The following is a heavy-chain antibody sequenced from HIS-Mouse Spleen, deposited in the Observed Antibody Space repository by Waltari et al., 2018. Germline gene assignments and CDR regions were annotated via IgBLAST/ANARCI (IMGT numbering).Heavy chain of an antibody. V-gene: IGHV4-31*01. CDR3: ARSPYYDFWSGYSDNWFDP. Sequence: QVQLQESGPGLVKPSQTLSLTCTVSGGSISSGGYYWSWIRQPPGKGLEWIGYIYYRGRTYYNPSLKSLVTISVDTSKNQLALKLSSVTAADTAVYYCARSPYYDFWSGYSDNWFDPWGQGTLVTVSS. J-gene: IGHJ5*02. CDR2: IYYRGRT. D-gene: IGHD3-3*01. CDR1: GGSISSGGYY.